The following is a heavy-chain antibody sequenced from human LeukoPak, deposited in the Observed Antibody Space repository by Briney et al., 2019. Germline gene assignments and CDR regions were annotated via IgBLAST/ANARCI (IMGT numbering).Heavy chain of an antibody. CDR2: IKQDGSEK. J-gene: IGHJ4*02. CDR1: GATFSRYW. V-gene: IGHV3-7*01. CDR3: ARGRPVDY. D-gene: IGHD6-6*01. Sequence: QPGGSLRLSCVVSGATFSRYWMSWVRQAPGKGLEWVANIKQDGSEKYYVDSVKGRFTISRDNAKNSLYLQMNSLRAEDTAVYYCARGRPVDYWGQGTLVTVSS.